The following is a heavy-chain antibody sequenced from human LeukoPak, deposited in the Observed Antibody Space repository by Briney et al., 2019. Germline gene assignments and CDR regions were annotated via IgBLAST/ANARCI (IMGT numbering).Heavy chain of an antibody. D-gene: IGHD6-19*01. CDR2: LVYDARS. CDR1: GFTSSSYW. V-gene: IGHV3-33*08. Sequence: GGSLRLSCAASGFTSSSYWMSWVRQAPGKGLEWVARLVYDARSDYANSVKGRFSISRDDSKNTLFLDMSNLRVEDTALYYCARDLSAAFDFWGQGVLVTVSS. CDR3: ARDLSAAFDF. J-gene: IGHJ4*02.